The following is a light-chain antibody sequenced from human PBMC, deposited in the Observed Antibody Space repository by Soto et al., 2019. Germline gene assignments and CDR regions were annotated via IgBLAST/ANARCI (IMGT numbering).Light chain of an antibody. V-gene: IGKV3-15*01. CDR1: QSVSSN. Sequence: EIAMTQSPATLSVSPGERATLSCRASQSVSSNLAWYQHKPGQAPRLLIYGASTRATGSPARFSGSGSGTEFTLTISSLQSEDSAVYYCQQYYNWPWTFGQGTKVEIK. J-gene: IGKJ1*01. CDR3: QQYYNWPWT. CDR2: GAS.